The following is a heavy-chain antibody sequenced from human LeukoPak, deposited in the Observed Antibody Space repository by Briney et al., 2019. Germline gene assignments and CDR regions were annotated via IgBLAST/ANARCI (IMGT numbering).Heavy chain of an antibody. CDR3: ARGPRPAYYYGSGRGRPKRQSMDV. D-gene: IGHD3-10*01. V-gene: IGHV1-8*01. CDR1: GYTFTSYD. J-gene: IGHJ6*02. Sequence: GASVKVSCKASGYTFTSYDINWVRQATGQGLEWMGWMNPNSGNTGYAQKFQGRVTMTRNTSISTAYMELSSLRSEDTAVYYCARGPRPAYYYGSGRGRPKRQSMDVWGQGTTVTVSS. CDR2: MNPNSGNT.